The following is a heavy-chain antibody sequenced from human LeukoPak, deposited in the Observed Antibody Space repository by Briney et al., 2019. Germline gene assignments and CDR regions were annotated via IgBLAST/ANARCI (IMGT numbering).Heavy chain of an antibody. V-gene: IGHV4-34*01. D-gene: IGHD5-12*01. Sequence: SETLSLTCAVYGGSFSGYYWSWIRQPPGKGLEWIGEINHSGSTKYNPSLKSRVTISVDTSKNQFSLKLSSVTAADTAVYYCARGTSVDIVATATGGFPYYFDYWGQGTLVTVSS. CDR1: GGSFSGYY. CDR2: INHSGST. CDR3: ARGTSVDIVATATGGFPYYFDY. J-gene: IGHJ4*02.